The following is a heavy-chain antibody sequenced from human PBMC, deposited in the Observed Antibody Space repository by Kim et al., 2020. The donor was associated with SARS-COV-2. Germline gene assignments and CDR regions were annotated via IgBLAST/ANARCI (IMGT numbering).Heavy chain of an antibody. CDR1: GGSISSSSYY. CDR3: AREGTYYDYVWGSYRDAFDI. V-gene: IGHV4-39*07. Sequence: SETLSLTCTVSGGSISSSSYYWGWIRQPPGKGLEWIGSIYYSGSTYYNPSLKSRVTISVDTSKNQFSLKLSSVTAADTAVYYCAREGTYYDYVWGSYRDAFDIWGKGTMVTVSS. D-gene: IGHD3-16*02. CDR2: IYYSGST. J-gene: IGHJ3*02.